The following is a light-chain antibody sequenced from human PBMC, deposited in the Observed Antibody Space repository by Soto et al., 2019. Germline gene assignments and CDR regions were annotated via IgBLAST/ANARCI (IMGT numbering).Light chain of an antibody. CDR1: QSVSSSY. CDR2: GAS. Sequence: EIVLTQSPGTLSLSPGERATLSCRASQSVSSSYLAWYQQKPGQAHRLLIYGASSSATGIPDRFSGSGFGTDFSLTISRLEPEEFAVYYCQQYGSSPLTFGPGTKVDIK. CDR3: QQYGSSPLT. V-gene: IGKV3-20*01. J-gene: IGKJ3*01.